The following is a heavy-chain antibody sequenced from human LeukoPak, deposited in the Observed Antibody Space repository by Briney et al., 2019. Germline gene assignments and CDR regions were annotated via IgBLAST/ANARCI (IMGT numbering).Heavy chain of an antibody. CDR2: IYYSGST. Sequence: SETLSLTCTVSGGSISSGDYYWSWIRQPPGKGLEWIGYIYYSGSTYYNPSLKSRVTISVDTSKNQFSLKQSSVTAADTAVYYCARVSQAVRGVIPSFYFDYWGQGTLVTVSS. CDR1: GGSISSGDYY. D-gene: IGHD3-10*01. V-gene: IGHV4-30-4*01. J-gene: IGHJ4*02. CDR3: ARVSQAVRGVIPSFYFDY.